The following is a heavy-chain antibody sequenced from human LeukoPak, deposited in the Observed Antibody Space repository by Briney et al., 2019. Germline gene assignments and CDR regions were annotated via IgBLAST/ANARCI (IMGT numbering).Heavy chain of an antibody. CDR2: IYYSGST. CDR3: ARGGIKYDSSGYYSDY. CDR1: GGSISSSSYY. Sequence: SETLSLTCTVSGGSISSSSYYWGWIRQPPGKGLEWIGSIYYSGSTYYNPSLKSRVTISVDTSKNQFSLKLSSVTAADTAVYYCARGGIKYDSSGYYSDYWGQGTLVTVSS. D-gene: IGHD3-22*01. V-gene: IGHV4-39*07. J-gene: IGHJ4*02.